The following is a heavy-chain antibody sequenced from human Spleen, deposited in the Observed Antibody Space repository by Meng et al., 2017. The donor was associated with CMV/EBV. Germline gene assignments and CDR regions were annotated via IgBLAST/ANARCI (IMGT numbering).Heavy chain of an antibody. Sequence: GGSLRLSCAASGFTCSSYWMHWVRQAPGKGLVWVSRINSDGSSTSYADSVKGRFTISRDNAKNTLYLQMNSLRAEDTAVYYCAREGEYCSGGSCYSQTYYFDYWGQGTLVTVSS. J-gene: IGHJ4*02. CDR2: INSDGSST. CDR1: GFTCSSYW. V-gene: IGHV3-74*01. CDR3: AREGEYCSGGSCYSQTYYFDY. D-gene: IGHD2-15*01.